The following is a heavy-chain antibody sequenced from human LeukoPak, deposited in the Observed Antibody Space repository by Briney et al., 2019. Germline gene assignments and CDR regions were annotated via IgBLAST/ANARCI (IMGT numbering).Heavy chain of an antibody. D-gene: IGHD3-22*01. Sequence: ASVKVSCKVSGYTLTELSMHWVRQAPGKGLEWMGGFDPEDGETIYAQKFQGRVTMTEDTSTDTAYMELSSLRSEDTAVYYCATTKYYYDSSGYYQYYFDYWGQATLVTVSS. V-gene: IGHV1-24*01. J-gene: IGHJ4*02. CDR2: FDPEDGET. CDR1: GYTLTELS. CDR3: ATTKYYYDSSGYYQYYFDY.